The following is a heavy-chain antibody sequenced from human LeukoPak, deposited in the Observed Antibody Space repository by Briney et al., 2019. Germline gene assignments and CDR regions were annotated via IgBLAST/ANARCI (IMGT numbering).Heavy chain of an antibody. D-gene: IGHD6-19*01. CDR1: GGSFSGYY. J-gene: IGHJ5*02. CDR3: ARDSSGWYRWFDP. V-gene: IGHV4-34*01. CDR2: INHSGST. Sequence: PSETLSLTCAVYGGSFSGYYWSWIRQPPGKGLAWIGEINHSGSTNYNPSLKSRVTISADTSKNQFSLKLSFVTAADSAIYYCARDSSGWYRWFDPWGQGTLVTVSS.